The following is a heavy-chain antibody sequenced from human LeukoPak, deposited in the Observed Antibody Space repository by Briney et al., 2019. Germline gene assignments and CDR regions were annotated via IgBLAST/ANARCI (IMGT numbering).Heavy chain of an antibody. CDR1: GGSFSGYY. V-gene: IGHV4-34*01. J-gene: IGHJ4*02. Sequence: KPSETLSLTCAVYGGSFSGYYWSWIRQPPGKGLEWIGEINHSGSTNYNPSLKSRVTISVDTSKTQFSLKLSSVTAADTAVYYCARSRLHPIIFDYWGQGTLVIVSS. CDR2: INHSGST. CDR3: ARSRLHPIIFDY. D-gene: IGHD5-24*01.